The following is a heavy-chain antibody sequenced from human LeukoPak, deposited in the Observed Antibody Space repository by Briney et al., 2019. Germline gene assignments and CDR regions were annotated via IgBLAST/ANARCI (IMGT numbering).Heavy chain of an antibody. CDR1: GYTFTSYA. D-gene: IGHD6-13*01. J-gene: IGHJ4*02. CDR3: ARVDLLVIAAAGTFDY. V-gene: IGHV1-3*01. Sequence: GASVKVSCKASGYTFTSYAMHWVRQAPGQRLEWMGWINDGNGNTKYSQKFQGRVTITRDTSASTAYMELSSLRSEDTAVYYCARVDLLVIAAAGTFDYWGQGTLVTVSS. CDR2: INDGNGNT.